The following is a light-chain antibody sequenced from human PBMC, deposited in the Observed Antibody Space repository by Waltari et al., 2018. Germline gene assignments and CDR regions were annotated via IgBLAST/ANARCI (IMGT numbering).Light chain of an antibody. J-gene: IGLJ3*02. Sequence: QSVLTQPPSVYALPRQRVTISCSGSRSTIGDNVVQWYQQFSGEAPKLLIYYTNLLSSGISDRFSASKSGTSASLVITGVQSGDEAQYFCAAWDDNLSTWVFGGGTKLAVL. V-gene: IGLV1-36*01. CDR3: AAWDDNLSTWV. CDR2: YTN. CDR1: RSTIGDNV.